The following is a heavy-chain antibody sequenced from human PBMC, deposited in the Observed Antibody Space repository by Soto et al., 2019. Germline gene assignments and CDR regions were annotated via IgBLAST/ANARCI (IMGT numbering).Heavy chain of an antibody. CDR1: GGSVINSSFY. CDR3: ARVRSSGYYGLLDY. D-gene: IGHD3-22*01. CDR2: IYYSGST. V-gene: IGHV4-61*01. Sequence: PSETLSLTCAVSGGSVINSSFYFGCIRQPPGERLEWIGNIYYSGSTNYNPSLKSRVTISVHTSKNQFSLKLTSVTAADTAVYYCARVRSSGYYGLLDYWGQGTLVTVSS. J-gene: IGHJ4*02.